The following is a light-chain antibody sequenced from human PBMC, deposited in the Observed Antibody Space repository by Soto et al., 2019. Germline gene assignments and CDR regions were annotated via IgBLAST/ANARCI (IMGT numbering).Light chain of an antibody. V-gene: IGKV3-15*01. J-gene: IGKJ4*01. CDR3: QQYNSWPIT. CDR1: QSVTNN. CDR2: VAS. Sequence: EIVMPQSPATLSVSPGERVTLSCRASQSVTNNLAWYQQKPGQAPRLLIYVASTRAPGIPARFSGSGSGTEFTLTISSLQSEDFAVYYCQQYNSWPITFGRGTKVDIK.